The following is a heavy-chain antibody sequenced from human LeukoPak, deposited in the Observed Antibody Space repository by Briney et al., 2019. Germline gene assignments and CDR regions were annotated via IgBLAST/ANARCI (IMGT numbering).Heavy chain of an antibody. D-gene: IGHD6-19*01. V-gene: IGHV3-30*03. CDR3: ARGRTPTYSSGWYRLGVDY. Sequence: PGGSLRLSCAASGFSFTSYGMHWVRQASGKGLEWVALITYDGYYKYYSDSVKGRFTISRDSSKNTLYLQMSSLRVEDTAVYYCARGRTPTYSSGWYRLGVDYWGQGTLVTVSS. CDR1: GFSFTSYG. J-gene: IGHJ4*02. CDR2: ITYDGYYK.